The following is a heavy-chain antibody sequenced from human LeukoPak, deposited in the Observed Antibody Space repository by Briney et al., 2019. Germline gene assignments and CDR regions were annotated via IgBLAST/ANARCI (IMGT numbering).Heavy chain of an antibody. V-gene: IGHV4-39*07. CDR2: IHYSGST. D-gene: IGHD5-12*01. Sequence: ASETLSLTCTVSGGSISSSSYYWGWIRQPPGKGLEWIGSIHYSGSTNYNPSLKSRVTISVDTSKNQFSLKLSSVTAADTAVYYCARVSGYDWESFYDYWGQGTLVTVSS. CDR3: ARVSGYDWESFYDY. J-gene: IGHJ4*02. CDR1: GGSISSSSYY.